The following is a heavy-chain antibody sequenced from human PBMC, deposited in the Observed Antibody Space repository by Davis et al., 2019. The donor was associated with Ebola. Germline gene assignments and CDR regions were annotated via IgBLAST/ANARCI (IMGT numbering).Heavy chain of an antibody. CDR3: ARASGSLDY. Sequence: SETLSLTCTVSGGSISSYYWSWIRQPPGKGLEWIGYIYYSGSTYYNPSLKSRVTISVDTSKNQFSLKLSSVTAADTAVYYCARASGSLDYWGQGTLVTVSS. CDR2: IYYSGST. D-gene: IGHD3-10*01. CDR1: GGSISSYY. J-gene: IGHJ4*02. V-gene: IGHV4-59*01.